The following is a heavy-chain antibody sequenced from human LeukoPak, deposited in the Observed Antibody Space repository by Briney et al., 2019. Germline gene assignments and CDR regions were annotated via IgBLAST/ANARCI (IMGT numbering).Heavy chain of an antibody. CDR2: ISSNGSTT. CDR3: TRDRSPSEYTNYERAYYHGMDV. V-gene: IGHV3-74*01. CDR1: GFTFSSHW. D-gene: IGHD1-7*01. J-gene: IGHJ6*02. Sequence: PGGSLRLSCAASGFTFSSHWMHWVRQAPGKGLVWISRISSNGSTTDYADSVKGRFTISRDSAKKTLYLQMHSLRADDSAVYYCTRDRSPSEYTNYERAYYHGMDVWGQGTTVTVSS.